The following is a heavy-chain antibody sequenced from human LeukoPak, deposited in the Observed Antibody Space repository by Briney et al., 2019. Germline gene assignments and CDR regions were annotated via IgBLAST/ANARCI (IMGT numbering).Heavy chain of an antibody. CDR2: INPNSGGT. D-gene: IGHD2-21*02. V-gene: IGHV1-2*02. Sequence: GASVKVSCKTSGYTFTGYYLHWVRQAPGQGPEWMGWINPNSGGTNYAQKFQGRVTMTRDTSITTAYMELRRLRYDDTAVYYCARVGGQPLLLGYWGQGTLVTVSS. J-gene: IGHJ4*02. CDR1: GYTFTGYY. CDR3: ARVGGQPLLLGY.